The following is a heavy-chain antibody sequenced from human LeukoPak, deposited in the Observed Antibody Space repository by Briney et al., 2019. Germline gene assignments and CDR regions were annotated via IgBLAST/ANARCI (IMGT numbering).Heavy chain of an antibody. D-gene: IGHD2-2*01. J-gene: IGHJ6*03. CDR1: GGSISSYY. V-gene: IGHV4-59*01. Sequence: SETLSLTCTVSGGSISSYYWSWIRQPPGKGLEWIGYIYYSGSTNYNPSLKSRVTISVGTSKNQFSLKLSSVTAADTAVYYCAREVSCSSTSCDYYYYYTDVWGKGTTVTVSS. CDR3: AREVSCSSTSCDYYYYYTDV. CDR2: IYYSGST.